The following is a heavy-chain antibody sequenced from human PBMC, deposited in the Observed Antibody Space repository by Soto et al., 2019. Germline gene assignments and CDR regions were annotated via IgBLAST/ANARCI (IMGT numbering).Heavy chain of an antibody. V-gene: IGHV6-1*01. D-gene: IGHD1-7*01. CDR3: AGTTSHQWYYMDV. CDR2: TYYRSRWYN. CDR1: GDSVSSNSAA. J-gene: IGHJ6*03. Sequence: SQTLTLTCAISGDSVSSNSAAWNWIRLSPSRGLEWLARTYYRSRWYNDYAVSVRSRITVNPDTSKNQFSLQLTSVTPEDTAVYYCAGTTSHQWYYMDVWGKGTTVTVSS.